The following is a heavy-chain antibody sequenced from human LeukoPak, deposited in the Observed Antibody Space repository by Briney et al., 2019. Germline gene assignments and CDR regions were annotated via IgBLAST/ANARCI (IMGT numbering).Heavy chain of an antibody. D-gene: IGHD3-3*01. V-gene: IGHV1-8*01. CDR3: ARSVTTYYDFWSGYWGDNWFDP. Sequence: ASVKVSCKASGYTFTSYDINWVRQATGQGLEWMGWMNPNSGNTGYAQKFQGRVTMTRNTSISTAYMELSSLRSEDTAVYYCARSVTTYYDFWSGYWGDNWFDPWGQGTLVTVSS. CDR1: GYTFTSYD. J-gene: IGHJ5*02. CDR2: MNPNSGNT.